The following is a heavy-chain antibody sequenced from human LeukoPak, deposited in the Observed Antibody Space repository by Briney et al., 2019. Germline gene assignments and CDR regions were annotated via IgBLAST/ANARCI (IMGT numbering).Heavy chain of an antibody. CDR3: ARERSLNTASLGY. CDR1: GFRFSSYG. Sequence: GGSLRLSCATSGFRFSSYGMHWVRQAPGKGLEWVAVIWSDGNNKHYADSVKGRFTISRDNSNNTLYLRMYSLRAEDTALYYCARERSLNTASLGYWGHGTLVTVSS. V-gene: IGHV3-33*01. CDR2: IWSDGNNK. D-gene: IGHD5-18*01. J-gene: IGHJ4*01.